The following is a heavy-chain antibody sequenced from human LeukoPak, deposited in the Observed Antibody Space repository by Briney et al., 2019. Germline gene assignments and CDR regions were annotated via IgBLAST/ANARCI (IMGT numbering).Heavy chain of an antibody. J-gene: IGHJ4*02. V-gene: IGHV3-23*01. Sequence: PGGSLRLSSAASGFTFSSYAVNWVRQAPGKGLEWVSGISKNGGTTYYADSVKGRFIISRDNSKNTLYMQMNSLRAEDTAVYYCASPIEVLTATPSFDYWGQGTLVIVSS. CDR3: ASPIEVLTATPSFDY. D-gene: IGHD2-21*02. CDR1: GFTFSSYA. CDR2: ISKNGGTT.